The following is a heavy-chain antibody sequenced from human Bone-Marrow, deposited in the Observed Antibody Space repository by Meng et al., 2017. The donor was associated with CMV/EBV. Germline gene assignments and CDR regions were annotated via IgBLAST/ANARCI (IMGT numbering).Heavy chain of an antibody. CDR2: ISGSGGST. CDR3: AKDNLDWGLEIGYCSSTSCATFDY. J-gene: IGHJ4*02. D-gene: IGHD2-2*01. V-gene: IGHV3-23*01. Sequence: GGSLRLSCAVSGLTFNNAWMSWVRQAPGKGLEWVSAISGSGGSTYYADSVKGRFTISRDNSKNTLYLQMNSLRAEDTAVYYCAKDNLDWGLEIGYCSSTSCATFDYWGQGTLVTVSS. CDR1: GLTFNNAW.